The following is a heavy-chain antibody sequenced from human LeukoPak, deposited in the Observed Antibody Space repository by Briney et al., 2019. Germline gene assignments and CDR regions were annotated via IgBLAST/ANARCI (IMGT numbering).Heavy chain of an antibody. CDR1: GYTFTGYY. V-gene: IGHV1-2*02. D-gene: IGHD2-15*01. Sequence: ASVKVSCKASGYTFTGYYMHWVRQAPGQGLEWMGWINPNSGGTNYAQKFQGRVTMTRDTSISTAYMELSRLRSDDTAVYCCARCTRGSGGSCYHLNWGQGTLVTVSS. CDR3: ARCTRGSGGSCYHLN. CDR2: INPNSGGT. J-gene: IGHJ4*02.